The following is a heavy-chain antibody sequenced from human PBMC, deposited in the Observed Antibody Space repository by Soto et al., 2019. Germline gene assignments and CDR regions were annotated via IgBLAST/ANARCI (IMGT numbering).Heavy chain of an antibody. J-gene: IGHJ4*02. D-gene: IGHD3-10*01. CDR2: IYYGGST. V-gene: IGHV4-31*03. CDR3: ARARMYYYGSGSHSFDY. Sequence: SETLSLTCTVSGGSISSGGYYWSWIRQHPGKGLEWIGYIYYGGSTYYNPSLKSRVTISVDTSKNQFSLKLSSVTAADTAVYYCARARMYYYGSGSHSFDYWGQGTLVTVSS. CDR1: GGSISSGGYY.